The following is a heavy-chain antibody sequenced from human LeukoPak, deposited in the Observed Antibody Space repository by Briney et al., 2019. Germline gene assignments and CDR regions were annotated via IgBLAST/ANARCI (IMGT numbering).Heavy chain of an antibody. CDR2: ISGGGGRT. D-gene: IGHD3-3*01. Sequence: GGSLRLSCAASGFTFSSYAMTWVRQAPGKGLEWVSVISGGGGRTDYADSVKGRFTISRDNSKNTLYLQMNSLRDEDTAVYYCAKEYYDFWSGLFWDVWGQGTTVTVSS. V-gene: IGHV3-23*01. CDR1: GFTFSSYA. J-gene: IGHJ6*02. CDR3: AKEYYDFWSGLFWDV.